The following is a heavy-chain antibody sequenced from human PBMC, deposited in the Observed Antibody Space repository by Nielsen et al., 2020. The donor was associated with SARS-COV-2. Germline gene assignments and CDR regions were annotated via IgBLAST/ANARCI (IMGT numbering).Heavy chain of an antibody. CDR3: AKWVQLDLGYYYHGMDV. CDR2: IKTNGGIT. CDR1: GFTFSDYA. V-gene: IGHV3-23*01. J-gene: IGHJ6*02. Sequence: GESLKISCAASGFTFSDYAMAWVRQAPGKGLEWVSVIKTNGGITYYADSVKGRCTISRDNSKNTLYLQMNSLRVEDTAVYYCAKWVQLDLGYYYHGMDVWGQGTTVTVSS. D-gene: IGHD6-6*01.